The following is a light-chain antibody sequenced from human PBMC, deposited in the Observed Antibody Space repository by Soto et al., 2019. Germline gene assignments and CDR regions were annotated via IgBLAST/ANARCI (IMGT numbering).Light chain of an antibody. CDR1: QSVSNNY. Sequence: EIVLTQSPGTLSLSPGERATLSCRASQSVSNNYLAWYHQKPGRAPRLVISGASSRATGIPDRFSGSGSGTDFTLTISRREPVDFAVYYFQHYGNSPWTFGQGTNVEFK. CDR2: GAS. V-gene: IGKV3-20*01. J-gene: IGKJ1*01. CDR3: QHYGNSPWT.